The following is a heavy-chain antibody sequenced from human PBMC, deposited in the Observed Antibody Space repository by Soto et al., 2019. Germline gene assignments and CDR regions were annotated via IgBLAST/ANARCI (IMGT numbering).Heavy chain of an antibody. CDR2: IYSGGDT. CDR1: GFAVRHNY. Sequence: EVQLVESGGGLVQPGGSLRLSCTASGFAVRHNYMTWVRQAPGKGLEWVSLIYSGGDTAYADAVKGRFTISRHTSQNTLHRQMNSLRAEDTAVYYCARKTDSIPSGGDVWGKGTAVTVSS. CDR3: ARKTDSIPSGGDV. J-gene: IGHJ6*04. V-gene: IGHV3-53*04. D-gene: IGHD3-10*01.